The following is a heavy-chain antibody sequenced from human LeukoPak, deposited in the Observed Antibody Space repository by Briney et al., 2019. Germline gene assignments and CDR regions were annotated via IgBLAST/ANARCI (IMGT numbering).Heavy chain of an antibody. J-gene: IGHJ3*02. V-gene: IGHV3-30*18. CDR3: ANLPGPGGSGVWEFDI. CDR2: ISYDGSNK. D-gene: IGHD1-26*01. CDR1: GFTFSSYG. Sequence: GGSLRLSCAASGFTFSSYGMHWVRQAPGKGLEWVAVISYDGSNKYYADSVKGRFTISRDNSKNTLYLQMNSLRAEDTAVYYCANLPGPGGSGVWEFDIWGQGTMVTVSS.